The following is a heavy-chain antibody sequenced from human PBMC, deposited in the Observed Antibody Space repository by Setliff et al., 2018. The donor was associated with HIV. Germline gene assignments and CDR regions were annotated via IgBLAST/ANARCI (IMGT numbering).Heavy chain of an antibody. J-gene: IGHJ4*02. Sequence: PSENLSPTCPVSGGTIISSTYFWGRIRQPPGKGLEFIGNFYYSGSTSYNPSLKSRVTVSVDTSKNQFSLKLSSVTAADTAVYSCARLLVAGMVFDYWGQGTLVTVSS. V-gene: IGHV4-39*01. CDR3: ARLLVAGMVFDY. CDR2: FYYSGST. D-gene: IGHD2-15*01. CDR1: GGTIISSTYF.